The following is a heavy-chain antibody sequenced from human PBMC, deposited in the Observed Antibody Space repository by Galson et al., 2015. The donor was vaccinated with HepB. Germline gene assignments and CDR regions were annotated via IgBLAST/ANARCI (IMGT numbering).Heavy chain of an antibody. CDR1: GGPISSYY. Sequence: ETLSLTCTVSGGPISSYYWSWIRQPPGKGLEWIGYLYYSGSTNYNPSLKSRVPISVDTSKNQFSLKLSSVTAADTAVYYCARGTGGSGSYWFDPWGQGTLVTVSS. J-gene: IGHJ5*02. D-gene: IGHD3-10*01. CDR2: LYYSGST. V-gene: IGHV4-59*01. CDR3: ARGTGGSGSYWFDP.